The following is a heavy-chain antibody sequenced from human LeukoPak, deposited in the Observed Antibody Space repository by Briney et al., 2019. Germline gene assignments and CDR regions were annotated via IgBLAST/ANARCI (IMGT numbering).Heavy chain of an antibody. V-gene: IGHV3-48*01. CDR2: SSSSSTM. CDR3: TRDQTGYTSSSHDY. Sequence: GGSLRLSCAASGFTFSSYSISSSSSTMYYADSVKGRFTISRDNAKNPLYLQMNSLRAEDTAVYYCTRDQTGYTSSSHDYWGQGTLVTVSS. D-gene: IGHD6-6*01. J-gene: IGHJ4*02. CDR1: GFTFSSYS.